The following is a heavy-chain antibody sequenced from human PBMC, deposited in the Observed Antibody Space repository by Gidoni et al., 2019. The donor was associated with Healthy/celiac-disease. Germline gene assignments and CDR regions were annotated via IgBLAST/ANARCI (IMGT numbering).Heavy chain of an antibody. CDR3: ARSYYYDSSGYYTFDAFDI. CDR1: GGSISSYY. Sequence: QVQLQESGPGLVKPSETLSLTCTVSGGSISSYYWSWIRQPPGKGLEWIGYIYYRGSTNYNPSLKSRVTISVDTSKNQFSLKLSSVTAADTAVYYCARSYYYDSSGYYTFDAFDIWGQGTMVTVSS. J-gene: IGHJ3*02. CDR2: IYYRGST. D-gene: IGHD3-22*01. V-gene: IGHV4-59*01.